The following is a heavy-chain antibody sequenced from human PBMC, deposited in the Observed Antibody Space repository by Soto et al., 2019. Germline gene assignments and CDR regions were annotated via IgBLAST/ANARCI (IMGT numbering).Heavy chain of an antibody. D-gene: IGHD6-19*01. CDR3: STAWGESGWFDF. Sequence: PGRSLGLSCAASGFTFSNAWMSWVRQAPGKGLEWVGRIKSKTDGGTTDYAAPVKGRFTISRDDSKKTLYLQMNSLKTEDTAVYYRSTAWGESGWFDFWGQGTLATV. V-gene: IGHV3-15*01. CDR2: IKSKTDGGTT. J-gene: IGHJ4*02. CDR1: GFTFSNAW.